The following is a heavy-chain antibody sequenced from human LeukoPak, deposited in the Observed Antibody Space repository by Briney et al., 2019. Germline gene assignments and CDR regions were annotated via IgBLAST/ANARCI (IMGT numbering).Heavy chain of an antibody. CDR2: INTNTGNP. CDR3: ARGGLWIDY. D-gene: IGHD5-12*01. J-gene: IGHJ4*02. Sequence: ASVKVSCKASGYTFTSYYMHWVRQAPGQGLEWMGWINTNTGNPTYAQGFTGRFVFSLDTSVSTAYLQISSLKTEDTAVYYCARGGLWIDYWGQGTLVTVSS. CDR1: GYTFTSYY. V-gene: IGHV7-4-1*02.